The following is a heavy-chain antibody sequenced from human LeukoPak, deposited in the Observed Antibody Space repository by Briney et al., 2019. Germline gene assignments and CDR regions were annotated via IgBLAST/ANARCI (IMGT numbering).Heavy chain of an antibody. V-gene: IGHV4-59*12. CDR3: ASNGPLLSDTSRYYFDS. Sequence: PSETLSLTCTVSGGSISSYYWSWIQQPPGKGLEWIGYIYYSGSTNYNPSLKSRLTISVDTPKSQFSLILNSVTAADTAVYYCASNGPLLSDTSRYYFDSWGQGTLVTVSS. D-gene: IGHD3-16*02. CDR2: IYYSGST. CDR1: GGSISSYY. J-gene: IGHJ4*02.